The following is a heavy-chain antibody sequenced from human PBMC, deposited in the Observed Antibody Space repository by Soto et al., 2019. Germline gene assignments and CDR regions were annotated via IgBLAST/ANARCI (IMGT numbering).Heavy chain of an antibody. D-gene: IGHD3-10*01. CDR2: IYYSGST. Sequence: QVQLQESGPGLVKPSETLSLTCTVSGGSISSYYWSWIRQPPGKGLEWIGYIYYSGSTHYNPSLKSRVTISVDTSKNQFSLKLSSVTAADTAVYYCAYGYYYYGMAVWGQGTTVTVSS. CDR1: GGSISSYY. J-gene: IGHJ6*02. CDR3: AYGYYYYGMAV. V-gene: IGHV4-59*01.